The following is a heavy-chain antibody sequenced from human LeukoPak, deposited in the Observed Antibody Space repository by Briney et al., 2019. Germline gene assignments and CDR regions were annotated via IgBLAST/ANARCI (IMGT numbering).Heavy chain of an antibody. J-gene: IGHJ5*02. D-gene: IGHD5-18*01. CDR2: IYTSGST. CDR3: ARDFGGYSYGSASLWFDP. V-gene: IGHV4-61*02. Sequence: SETLSLTCTVSGGSISSGSYYWSWIRQPAGKGLEWIGRIYTSGSTNYNPSLKSRVTISVDTSKNQFSPKLSSVTAADTAVYYCARDFGGYSYGSASLWFDPWGQGTLVTVSS. CDR1: GGSISSGSYY.